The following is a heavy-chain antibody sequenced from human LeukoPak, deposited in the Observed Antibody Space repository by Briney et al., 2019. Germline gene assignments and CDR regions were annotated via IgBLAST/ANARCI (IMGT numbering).Heavy chain of an antibody. D-gene: IGHD2-15*01. Sequence: PSETLSLTCTVSGGSISSSSYYWGWIRQPPGKGLEWIGSIYYSGSTYYNPSLKSRVTISVDTSKNQFSLKLSSVTAADTAVYYCARAHREYCSGGSCHLFDYWGQGTLVTVSS. CDR2: IYYSGST. V-gene: IGHV4-39*07. J-gene: IGHJ4*02. CDR3: ARAHREYCSGGSCHLFDY. CDR1: GGSISSSSYY.